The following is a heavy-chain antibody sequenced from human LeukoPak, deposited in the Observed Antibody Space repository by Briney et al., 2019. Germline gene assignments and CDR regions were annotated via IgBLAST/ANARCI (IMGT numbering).Heavy chain of an antibody. D-gene: IGHD3-10*01. CDR3: ARYQRLGELDIPYYFDY. V-gene: IGHV3-7*01. CDR2: IKQDGSEK. Sequence: GGSLRLSCAASGFTFSGYWMSWVRQAPGKGLEWVANIKQDGSEKYYVDSVKGRFTISRDNAKNSLYLQMNSLRAEDTAVYYCARYQRLGELDIPYYFDYWGQGTLVTVSS. CDR1: GFTFSGYW. J-gene: IGHJ4*02.